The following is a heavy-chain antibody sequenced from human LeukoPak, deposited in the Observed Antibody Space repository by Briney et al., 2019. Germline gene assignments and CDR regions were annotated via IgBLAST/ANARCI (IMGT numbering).Heavy chain of an antibody. V-gene: IGHV3-30*03. D-gene: IGHD2-8*02. Sequence: GGSLRLSCAAPGFTFSSYGMHWFRQAPGKGLEWVAFTSSDGSNKYSGDSVKGRFTISRDNTESTLYLQMNRLRADDTAVYNCADEYCDYSMDVWGQGTTVAVSS. J-gene: IGHJ6*03. CDR1: GFTFSSYG. CDR2: TSSDGSNK. CDR3: ADEYCDYSMDV.